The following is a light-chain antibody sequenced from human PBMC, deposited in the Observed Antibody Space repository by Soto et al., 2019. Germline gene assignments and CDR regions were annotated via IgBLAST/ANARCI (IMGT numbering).Light chain of an antibody. CDR1: SSDVGGYKF. Sequence: QSALTQPRSVSGSLGQSVTISCSGTSSDVGGYKFVSWYQQYPGKPPKPIIYDVNKRPSGVPDRFAGSKSDNTASLTISGLQAEDEADYYCCSYGGAYTLVCGGGTKLTVL. CDR2: DVN. CDR3: CSYGGAYTLV. V-gene: IGLV2-11*01. J-gene: IGLJ2*01.